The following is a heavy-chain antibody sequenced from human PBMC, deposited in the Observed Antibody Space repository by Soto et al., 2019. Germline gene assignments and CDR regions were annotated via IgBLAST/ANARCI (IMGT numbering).Heavy chain of an antibody. D-gene: IGHD6-19*01. CDR2: INHSGST. Sequence: SETLSLTCAVYGGSFSCYYWSWIRQPPGKGLEWIGEINHSGSTNYNPSLKSRVTISVDTSKNQFSLKLSSVTAADTAVYYCARGRLVYDYWGQGTLVTVSS. CDR3: ARGRLVYDY. J-gene: IGHJ4*02. V-gene: IGHV4-34*01. CDR1: GGSFSCYY.